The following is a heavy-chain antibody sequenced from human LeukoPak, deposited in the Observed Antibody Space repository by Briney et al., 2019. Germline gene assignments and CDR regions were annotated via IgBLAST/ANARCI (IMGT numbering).Heavy chain of an antibody. CDR2: IYYSGST. D-gene: IGHD6-13*01. CDR1: GGSFSGYY. V-gene: IGHV4-59*08. CDR3: ARLVSGQQQLVGWFDP. Sequence: SETLSLTCAVYGGSFSGYYWSWIRQPPGKGLEWIGYIYYSGSTNYNPSLKSRVTISVDTSKNQFSLKLSSVTAADTAVYYCARLVSGQQQLVGWFDPWGQGTLVTVSS. J-gene: IGHJ5*02.